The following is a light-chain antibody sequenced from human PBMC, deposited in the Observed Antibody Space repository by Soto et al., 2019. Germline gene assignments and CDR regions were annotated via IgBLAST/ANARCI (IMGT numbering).Light chain of an antibody. V-gene: IGKV3-11*01. Sequence: EIVLTQSPATLSLSPGERATLSCRASQSVSSYLAWYQQKPGQAPRLLIHDASNRATGIPARFSGSGSGTDCTLTISSLEPEDCAVYYCQQRSNWPLTFGGGTKVEIK. CDR3: QQRSNWPLT. CDR2: DAS. J-gene: IGKJ4*01. CDR1: QSVSSY.